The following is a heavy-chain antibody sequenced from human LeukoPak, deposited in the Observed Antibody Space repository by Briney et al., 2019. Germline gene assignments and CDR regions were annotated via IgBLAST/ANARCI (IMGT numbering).Heavy chain of an antibody. CDR1: GYSFTSYW. J-gene: IGHJ4*02. V-gene: IGHV5-10-1*01. D-gene: IGHD4-17*01. Sequence: GGSLRLSCKGSGYSFTSYWISWVRQMPGKGLEWMGRIDPSDSYTKYSPSFHGHVTISADKSISTAYLQWSSLKASDTAMYYCARQRPYGHFDYWGQGTLVTVPS. CDR2: IDPSDSYT. CDR3: ARQRPYGHFDY.